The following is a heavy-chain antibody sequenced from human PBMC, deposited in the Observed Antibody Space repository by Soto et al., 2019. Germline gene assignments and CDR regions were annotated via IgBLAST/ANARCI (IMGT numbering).Heavy chain of an antibody. J-gene: IGHJ6*02. CDR1: GYTFTGYY. Sequence: SVKVSCKASGYTFTGYYMHWVRQAPGQGLEWMGWINPNSGGTNYAQKFQGRVTMTRDTSISTAYMELSRLRSDDTAVYYCARGSIAAAGNSIGMDVWGQGTTVTVSS. D-gene: IGHD6-13*01. V-gene: IGHV1-2*02. CDR3: ARGSIAAAGNSIGMDV. CDR2: INPNSGGT.